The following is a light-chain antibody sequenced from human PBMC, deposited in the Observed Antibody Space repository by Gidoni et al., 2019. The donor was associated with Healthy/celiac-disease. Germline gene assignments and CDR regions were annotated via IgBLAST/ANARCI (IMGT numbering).Light chain of an antibody. CDR1: QSVSSY. CDR3: QQRSNWPPLT. Sequence: IVLTQPPATLSLSPGERATLSCRASQSVSSYLAWYHQKPGQAPRLLIYDASNRATGIPARFSGSGSGTDFTLTISSLEPEDFAVYYCQQRSNWPPLTFXGXTKVEIK. V-gene: IGKV3-11*01. CDR2: DAS. J-gene: IGKJ4*01.